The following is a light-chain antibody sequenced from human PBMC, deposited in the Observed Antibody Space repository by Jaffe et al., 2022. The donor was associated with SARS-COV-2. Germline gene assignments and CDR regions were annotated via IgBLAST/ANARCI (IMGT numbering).Light chain of an antibody. Sequence: QAVVTQEPSLTVSPGGTVTLTCGSSTGAVTSGHYTHWFQQKPGQAPTTLIYDTSNKHFWTPARFSGSLLGGKAALTLSGAQPEDEAEYYCLLYYSVVRVFGGGTKLTVL. CDR2: DTS. J-gene: IGLJ3*02. CDR1: TGAVTSGHY. V-gene: IGLV7-46*01. CDR3: LLYYSVVRV.